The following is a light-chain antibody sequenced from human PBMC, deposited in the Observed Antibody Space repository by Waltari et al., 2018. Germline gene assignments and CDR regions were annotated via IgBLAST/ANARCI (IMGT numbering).Light chain of an antibody. Sequence: EIVLTQSPGTLSLSPGARAPLSCRASQSVSRTLAWYQQKPGQAPRLLIYDASSRATGIPDRFSGSGSGTDFSLTISRLEPEDFAVYYCQKYGTLPATFGQGTKVEIK. CDR2: DAS. CDR3: QKYGTLPAT. V-gene: IGKV3-20*01. CDR1: QSVSRT. J-gene: IGKJ1*01.